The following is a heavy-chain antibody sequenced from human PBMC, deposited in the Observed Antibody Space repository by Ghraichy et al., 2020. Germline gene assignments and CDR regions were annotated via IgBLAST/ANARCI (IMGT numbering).Heavy chain of an antibody. Sequence: LSLTCAASGFTFSSYGMHWVRQAPGKGLEWVAVIWDDGSNKFYAESVRGRFTTSRDNSKNMVYLQMNSLRVEDTAVYYCARQQIAGYYYYGMDVWGQRTTVTVSS. CDR2: IWDDGSNK. J-gene: IGHJ6*02. D-gene: IGHD6-13*01. CDR1: GFTFSSYG. V-gene: IGHV3-33*01. CDR3: ARQQIAGYYYYGMDV.